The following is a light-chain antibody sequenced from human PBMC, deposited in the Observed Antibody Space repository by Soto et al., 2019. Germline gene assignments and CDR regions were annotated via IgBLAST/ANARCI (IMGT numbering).Light chain of an antibody. V-gene: IGKV3-20*01. J-gene: IGKJ1*01. CDR2: GAS. Sequence: DIVLTQSPGTLSLSPGERATLSCRASQSVSSSFLAWYQQKPGQAPRLLIYGASSRATGIPDRFSGSGSGTDFTLTISRLEPEDFAVYYCQQCYRAPPTFGQGTKVDIK. CDR1: QSVSSSF. CDR3: QQCYRAPPT.